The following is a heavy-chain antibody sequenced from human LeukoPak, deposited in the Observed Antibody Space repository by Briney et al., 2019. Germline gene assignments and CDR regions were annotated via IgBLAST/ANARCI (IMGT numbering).Heavy chain of an antibody. CDR3: ARGPYYVWGSYRTTLYFDY. J-gene: IGHJ4*02. D-gene: IGHD3-16*02. CDR1: GGSISSYY. V-gene: IGHV4-4*07. Sequence: PSETLSLTCTVSGGSISSYYWSWIRQPAGKGLEWIGRIYTSGSTNYNPSLKSRVTMSVDTSKNQFSLKLSSVTAADTAVYYCARGPYYVWGSYRTTLYFDYWGQGTLVTVSS. CDR2: IYTSGST.